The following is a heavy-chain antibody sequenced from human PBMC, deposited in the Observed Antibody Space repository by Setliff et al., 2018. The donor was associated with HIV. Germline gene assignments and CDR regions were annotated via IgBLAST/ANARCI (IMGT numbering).Heavy chain of an antibody. CDR2: ISRSSTYI. D-gene: IGHD3-10*01. CDR3: ARDRGGYGSGSYYNA. CDR1: GFTLSSYA. V-gene: IGHV3-21*01. Sequence: PGESLRLSCAASGFTLSSYAMNWVRQAPGKGLEWVSSISRSSTYIYYADSVKGRFTISRDNAKNPLYLQMNSLRAEDTAVYYCARDRGGYGSGSYYNAWGPGTLVTVSS. J-gene: IGHJ5*02.